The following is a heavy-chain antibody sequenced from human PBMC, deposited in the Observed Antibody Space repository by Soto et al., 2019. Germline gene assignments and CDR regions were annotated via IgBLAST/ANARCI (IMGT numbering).Heavy chain of an antibody. Sequence: QVQLVESGGGVVQPGRSLRLSCADSEFTFSSYSMHWVRQAPGKGLEWVAVMSSDGSNKYYADSVKGRFTISRDNSKNTVYLQMNSLRAEDTAVYYCARDVWHCSSINCYFYSMDVWGQGTTVTVSS. CDR2: MSSDGSNK. D-gene: IGHD2-2*01. CDR3: ARDVWHCSSINCYFYSMDV. CDR1: EFTFSSYS. V-gene: IGHV3-30-3*01. J-gene: IGHJ6*02.